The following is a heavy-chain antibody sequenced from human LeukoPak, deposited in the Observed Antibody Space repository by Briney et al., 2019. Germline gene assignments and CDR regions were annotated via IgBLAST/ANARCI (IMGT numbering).Heavy chain of an antibody. CDR3: ARGGGPLVGDAFDV. J-gene: IGHJ3*01. D-gene: IGHD6-6*01. CDR2: MKQDGSEK. V-gene: IGHV3-7*01. Sequence: GGSLRLSCAASGFTFSSCWMNWVRQAPGKGLEWVAIMKQDGSEKYYVDSVKGRFTISRDNAKNSLFLQMNSLKTEDTAVFYCARGGGPLVGDAFDVWGLGTMVTVSS. CDR1: GFTFSSCW.